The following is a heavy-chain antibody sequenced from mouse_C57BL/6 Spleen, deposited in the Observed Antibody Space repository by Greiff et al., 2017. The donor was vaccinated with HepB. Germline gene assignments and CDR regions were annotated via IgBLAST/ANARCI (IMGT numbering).Heavy chain of an antibody. V-gene: IGHV1-82*01. J-gene: IGHJ2*01. D-gene: IGHD2-3*01. CDR2: IYPGDGDT. CDR3: ARGDGYSYYFDY. Sequence: QVQLKQSGPELVKPGASVKISCKASGYAFSSSWMNWVKQRPGKGLEWIGRIYPGDGDTNYNGKFKGKATLTADKSSSTAYMQLSSLTSEDSAVYFCARGDGYSYYFDYWGQGTTLTVSS. CDR1: GYAFSSSW.